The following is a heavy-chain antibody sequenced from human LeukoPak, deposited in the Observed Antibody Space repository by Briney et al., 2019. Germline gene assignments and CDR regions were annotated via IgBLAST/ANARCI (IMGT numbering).Heavy chain of an antibody. J-gene: IGHJ6*03. Sequence: SETLSLTCTVFGGSISSYYWSWIRQPAGKGLEWIGRIYTSGSTNYNPSLKSRVTMSVDTSKNQFSLKLSSVTAADTAVYYCARDIAAAGTYYYYMDVWGKGTTVTVSS. CDR3: ARDIAAAGTYYYYMDV. CDR1: GGSISSYY. D-gene: IGHD6-13*01. V-gene: IGHV4-4*07. CDR2: IYTSGST.